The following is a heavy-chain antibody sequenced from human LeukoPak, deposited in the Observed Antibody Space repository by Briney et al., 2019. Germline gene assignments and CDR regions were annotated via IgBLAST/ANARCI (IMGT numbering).Heavy chain of an antibody. V-gene: IGHV3-48*03. CDR2: ISSSGSTI. CDR1: GFTFSSYE. J-gene: IGHJ4*02. Sequence: GGSLRLSCAASGFTFSSYEMNWVRQAPGKGLEWVSYISSSGSTIYYADSVKGRFTISRDNAKNSLYLQMNSLRAEDTAVYYCARHSPGSYYDILTGYSQFDYWGQGTLVTVSS. D-gene: IGHD3-9*01. CDR3: ARHSPGSYYDILTGYSQFDY.